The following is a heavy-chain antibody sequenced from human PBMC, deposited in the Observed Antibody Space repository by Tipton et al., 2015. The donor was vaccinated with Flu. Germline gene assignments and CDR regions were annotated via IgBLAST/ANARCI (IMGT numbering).Heavy chain of an antibody. J-gene: IGHJ4*02. CDR1: GGSISSGGYY. CDR2: IYYSGST. Sequence: TLSLTCTVSGGSISSGGYYWSWIRQHPGKGLEWIGYIYYSGSTYYNPSLKSRVTISVDTSKNQFSPKLSSVTAADTAVYYCARDTTPNDYVDTGFDYWGQGTRVTVSA. CDR3: ARDTTPNDYVDTGFDY. D-gene: IGHD4-17*01. V-gene: IGHV4-31*03.